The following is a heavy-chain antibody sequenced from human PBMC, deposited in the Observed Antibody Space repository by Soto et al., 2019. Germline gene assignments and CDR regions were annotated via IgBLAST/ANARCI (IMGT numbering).Heavy chain of an antibody. D-gene: IGHD3-9*01. CDR3: ARRHSATWLFDY. V-gene: IGHV4-39*01. CDR1: GGAISGRSNY. CDR2: IYSGGST. Sequence: PSETLYLTCAVSGGAISGRSNYWGWIRQPPGKGLEYIGSIYSGGSTYYNPSLKSRVTLSVDATQNQFSLRLTSVTAADTAVYYCARRHSATWLFDYWGLGTLVTVS. J-gene: IGHJ4*02.